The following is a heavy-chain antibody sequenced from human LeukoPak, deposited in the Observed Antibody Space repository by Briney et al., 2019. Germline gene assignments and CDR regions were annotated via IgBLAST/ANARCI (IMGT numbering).Heavy chain of an antibody. V-gene: IGHV3-11*01. CDR3: ARGVVGAPSWFDP. Sequence: PGGSLRLSCVVSGFTFSDYYMSWIRQAPGKGLEWVSYISGSGSDIYYADSVKGRFTISRDNAKNSLYLQMNSLRAEDTAVYYCARGVVGAPSWFDPWGQGTLVTVSS. D-gene: IGHD1-26*01. J-gene: IGHJ5*02. CDR1: GFTFSDYY. CDR2: ISGSGSDI.